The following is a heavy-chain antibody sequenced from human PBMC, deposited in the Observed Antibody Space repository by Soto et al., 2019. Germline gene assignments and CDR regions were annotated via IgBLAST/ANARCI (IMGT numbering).Heavy chain of an antibody. J-gene: IGHJ4*02. CDR1: GFTVGNNY. CDR3: AKDGRGSGSHYNSFGY. V-gene: IGHV3-53*01. Sequence: VQLVESGGGLIQPGGSLKLSCAASGFTVGNNYMSWVRQAPGKGLEWVSLIYSTGTTKYADSVKGRFTASRDNAKNTLYLQMNSLRAEDTAVYYCAKDGRGSGSHYNSFGYWGQGTLVTVSS. CDR2: IYSTGTT. D-gene: IGHD3-10*01.